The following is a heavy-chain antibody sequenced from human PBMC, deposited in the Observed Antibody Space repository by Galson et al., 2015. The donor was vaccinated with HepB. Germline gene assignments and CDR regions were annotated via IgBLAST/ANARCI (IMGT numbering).Heavy chain of an antibody. CDR3: AKGSSSWFRRSTYYFDY. CDR1: GFTFSSYA. CDR2: TSGSGGNT. J-gene: IGHJ4*02. Sequence: SLRLSCAASGFTFSSYAMTWVRQAPGKGLEWVSVTSGSGGNTYYADSVKGRFTISRDHSRNTLYLQMHSLRAEDTAVYFCAKGSSSWFRRSTYYFDYWGQGTLVTVSS. D-gene: IGHD6-13*01. V-gene: IGHV3-23*01.